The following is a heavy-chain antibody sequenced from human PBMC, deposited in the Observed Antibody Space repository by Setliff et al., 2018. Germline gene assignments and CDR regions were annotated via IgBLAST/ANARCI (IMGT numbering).Heavy chain of an antibody. J-gene: IGHJ4*02. V-gene: IGHV3-21*01. CDR3: ARGRGSGYRYGYVPY. CDR2: IDSSSGRII. Sequence: GGSLRLSCAASGFTFSSYTMNWVRQAPGQGLEWVSSIDSSSGRIIYYSESVKGRFTVSRDNAKNSLYLQMNNLRAEDTAVYYCARGRGSGYRYGYVPYWGPGILVTVSS. CDR1: GFTFSSYT. D-gene: IGHD5-18*01.